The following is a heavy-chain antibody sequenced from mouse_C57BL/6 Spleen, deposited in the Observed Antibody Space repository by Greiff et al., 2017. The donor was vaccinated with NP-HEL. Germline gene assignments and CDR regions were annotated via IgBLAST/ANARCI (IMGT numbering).Heavy chain of an antibody. CDR1: GYSITSGYY. Sequence: EVKLLESGPGLVKPSQSLSLTCSVTGYSITSGYYWYGIRQFPGNKLEWMGYISYDGSNNYNPSLKNRISITRDTSKNQFFLKLNSGTTEDTATYYCAREPYQLRGAMDYWGQGTSVTVSS. V-gene: IGHV3-6*01. CDR2: ISYDGSN. J-gene: IGHJ4*01. CDR3: AREPYQLRGAMDY. D-gene: IGHD1-1*01.